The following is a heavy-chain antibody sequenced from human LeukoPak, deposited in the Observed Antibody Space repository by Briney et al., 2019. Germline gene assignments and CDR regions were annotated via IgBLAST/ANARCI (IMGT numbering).Heavy chain of an antibody. J-gene: IGHJ5*02. Sequence: PGGSLRLSCAASGFIFSNYAMTWVRQAPGKGLEWVSSISSSGNSPYYADSVKGRFIISRDNSKNTVNLEMSSLSVEDAAVYYCGKDKEVQPAVKVAAWGQGTLVAVSS. D-gene: IGHD1-1*01. CDR1: GFIFSNYA. CDR2: ISSSGNSP. V-gene: IGHV3-23*01. CDR3: GKDKEVQPAVKVAA.